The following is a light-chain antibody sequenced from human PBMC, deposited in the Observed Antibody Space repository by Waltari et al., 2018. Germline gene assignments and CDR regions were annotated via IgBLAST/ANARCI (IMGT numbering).Light chain of an antibody. CDR2: HGN. CDR3: CSYSANYTPNWV. V-gene: IGLV2-11*03. Sequence: QQHPGRAPRLSIYHGNKRPSGITDSFVSSHSGNEASLTIPGLQADNEADYSCCSYSANYTPNWVFGGGTKLT. J-gene: IGLJ3*02.